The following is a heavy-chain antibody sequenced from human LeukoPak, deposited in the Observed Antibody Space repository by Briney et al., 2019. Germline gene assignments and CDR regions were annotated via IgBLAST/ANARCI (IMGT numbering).Heavy chain of an antibody. CDR3: AKDGGGLSGYDWFDD. Sequence: GGSLRLSCAASGFTFRNYAMTWVRQAPGKGLEWVANMNEDGSAKYYVDSVKGRFTTSRDNAKNSLYLQMNSLRDEDTAVYYCAKDGGGLSGYDWFDDWGQGTLVTVSS. CDR1: GFTFRNYA. D-gene: IGHD5-12*01. V-gene: IGHV3-7*01. CDR2: MNEDGSAK. J-gene: IGHJ4*02.